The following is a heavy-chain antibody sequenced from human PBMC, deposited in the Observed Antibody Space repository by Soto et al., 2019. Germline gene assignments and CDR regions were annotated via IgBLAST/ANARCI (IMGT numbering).Heavy chain of an antibody. CDR3: ASKSFSLLIDY. Sequence: EVQLVESGGGLVHPGESLRLSCATSGFTFSATAIHWVRQASGKGLEWVGRIRSKGNTYATAYAAYVQCRFTISRDDSTNTAYLQMNSLKTEDTAVYYCASKSFSLLIDYWGQGTLVTVSS. V-gene: IGHV3-73*01. J-gene: IGHJ4*02. CDR2: IRSKGNTYAT. CDR1: GFTFSATA.